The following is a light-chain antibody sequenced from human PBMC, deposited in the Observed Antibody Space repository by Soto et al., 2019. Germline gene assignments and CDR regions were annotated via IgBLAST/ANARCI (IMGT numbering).Light chain of an antibody. V-gene: IGLV2-14*01. Sequence: QSVLTQPASVSGSPGQSITISCTGTSSDVGGYNYVSWYQQHPCKAPKLMIYDVSNRPSGVSNRFSGSKSGNTASLTISGLQAEDEADYYCSSYTSSSTFFGTGTKLTVL. CDR2: DVS. CDR1: SSDVGGYNY. J-gene: IGLJ1*01. CDR3: SSYTSSSTF.